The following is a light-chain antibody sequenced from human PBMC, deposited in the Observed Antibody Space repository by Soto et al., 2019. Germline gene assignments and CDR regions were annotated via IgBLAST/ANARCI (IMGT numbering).Light chain of an antibody. CDR3: SSSTSSSTLEL. CDR1: SSDVGAYNF. J-gene: IGLJ2*01. Sequence: QSALTPPASVSGSPGQSLTISCTGTSSDVGAYNFVSWYQQRPGKAPKLMIFDVSNRPSVVSSRFSGSKSGNTASLTISGLQAEDEADYYCSSSTSSSTLELFCGGTKLTVL. CDR2: DVS. V-gene: IGLV2-14*01.